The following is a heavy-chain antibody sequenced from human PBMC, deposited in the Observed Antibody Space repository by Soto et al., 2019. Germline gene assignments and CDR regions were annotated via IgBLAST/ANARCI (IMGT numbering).Heavy chain of an antibody. Sequence: QVQLVQSGPEVKKSGSSVKVSCKLSGGTFTSDTISWLRQAPGQGLEWMGRIIPILGTGNYAQKFQGRVTIIEDKTTNTGYMELSSLTSEDTAVYYCAREEGSYNMDTFPFYYMDVWGNGTTVTVSS. CDR3: AREEGSYNMDTFPFYYMDV. CDR2: IIPILGTG. D-gene: IGHD3-10*01. CDR1: GGTFTSDT. J-gene: IGHJ6*03. V-gene: IGHV1-69*08.